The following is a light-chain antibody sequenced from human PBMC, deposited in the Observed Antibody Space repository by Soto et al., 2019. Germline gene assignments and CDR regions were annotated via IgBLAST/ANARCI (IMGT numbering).Light chain of an antibody. J-gene: IGLJ2*01. CDR3: AAGDNNLGGPA. CDR2: RNN. Sequence: QAVLTQPPSASGTPGQRVSISCSGSNSNIGSKYVYWYQQLPGTAPKLLMYRNNQRPSGVPDRFSGSKSGTSASLAISGLRSEDEADYYWAAGDNNLGGPAFGGGTKLTVL. V-gene: IGLV1-47*01. CDR1: NSNIGSKY.